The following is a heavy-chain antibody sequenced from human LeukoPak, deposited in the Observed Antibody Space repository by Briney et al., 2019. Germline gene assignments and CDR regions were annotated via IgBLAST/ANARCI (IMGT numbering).Heavy chain of an antibody. V-gene: IGHV1-69*13. J-gene: IGHJ3*02. D-gene: IGHD1-20*01. Sequence: SVKVSCKASGGTFSSYAISWVRQAPGQGLEWIGGIIPVFGTANYAQKFQGRVTITADESTSTAYMELSSLRSEDTAVYYCARDRGYNWNYDAFDIWGQGTMVTVS. CDR1: GGTFSSYA. CDR3: ARDRGYNWNYDAFDI. CDR2: IIPVFGTA.